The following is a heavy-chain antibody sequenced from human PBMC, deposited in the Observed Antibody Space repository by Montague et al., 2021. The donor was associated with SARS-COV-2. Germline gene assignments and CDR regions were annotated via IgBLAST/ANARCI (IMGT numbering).Heavy chain of an antibody. Sequence: SETLSLTCTVYGASISNSDYYWGWLRPPPGMGLVWVGNIYFVGSTYSTPSLRSRVTISVDTSKHAFALNLSSVAAAGTAVYSCARRGGSLFRGVMGPWGQGTLVTVSA. D-gene: IGHD3-16*01. V-gene: IGHV4-39*01. CDR1: GASISNSDYY. CDR3: ARRGGSLFRGVMGP. CDR2: IYFVGST. J-gene: IGHJ5*02.